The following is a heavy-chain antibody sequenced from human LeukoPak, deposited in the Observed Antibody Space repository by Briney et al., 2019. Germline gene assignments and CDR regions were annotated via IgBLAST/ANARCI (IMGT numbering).Heavy chain of an antibody. Sequence: GRSLRLSCAASGFTFPSYPMHGVPQAPGKRLEWVAVIAYDGSIKLYADSVKGRFIISRDDSKNTLYLQMNGLRGEDTAVYYCARDMFRGAPDYFDYWGQGTLVTVSS. J-gene: IGHJ4*02. V-gene: IGHV3-30*04. CDR3: ARDMFRGAPDYFDY. CDR1: GFTFPSYP. D-gene: IGHD3-10*01. CDR2: IAYDGSIK.